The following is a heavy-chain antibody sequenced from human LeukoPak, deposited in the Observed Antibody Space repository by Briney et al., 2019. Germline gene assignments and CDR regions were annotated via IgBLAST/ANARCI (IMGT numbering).Heavy chain of an antibody. J-gene: IGHJ4*02. CDR2: ISSSGSTI. CDR3: AKDSHSPYGDYAFDY. CDR1: GFTFSDYY. Sequence: GGSLRLSCAASGFTFSDYYMSWIRQAPGKGLEWVSYISSSGSTIYYADSVKGRFTISRDNAKNSLYLQMNSLRAEDTAVYYCAKDSHSPYGDYAFDYWGQGTLVTVSS. V-gene: IGHV3-11*04. D-gene: IGHD4-17*01.